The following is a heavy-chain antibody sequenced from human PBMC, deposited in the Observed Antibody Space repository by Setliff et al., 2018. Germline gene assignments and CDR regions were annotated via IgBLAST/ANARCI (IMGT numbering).Heavy chain of an antibody. J-gene: IGHJ6*03. D-gene: IGHD5-18*01. Sequence: ASVKVSCKASGYTFTSYAMNWVRQAPGQGLEWMGWINTNTGNPTYAQGFTGRFVFSLDTSVSTAYLQISSLKAEDTAVYYCARDATRIQLWLRPYYYYMHVWGKGTTVTVSS. V-gene: IGHV7-4-1*02. CDR1: GYTFTSYA. CDR2: INTNTGNP. CDR3: ARDATRIQLWLRPYYYYMHV.